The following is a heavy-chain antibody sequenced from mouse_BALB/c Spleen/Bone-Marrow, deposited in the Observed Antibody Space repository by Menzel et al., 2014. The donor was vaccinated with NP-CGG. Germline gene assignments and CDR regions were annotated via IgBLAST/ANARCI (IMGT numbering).Heavy chain of an antibody. J-gene: IGHJ3*01. D-gene: IGHD3-2*01. V-gene: IGHV1S56*01. CDR1: GYTFTNYD. CDR3: ARSGDSSGYGFAY. Sequence: VQLVESGPELVKPGALVKISCKASGYTFTNYDINWVKQRPGQGLEWIGWIYPGDGSTKYNEKFKGKATLTADKSSSTAYMQLSSLTSENSAVYFCARSGDSSGYGFAYWGQGTLVTVSA. CDR2: IYPGDGST.